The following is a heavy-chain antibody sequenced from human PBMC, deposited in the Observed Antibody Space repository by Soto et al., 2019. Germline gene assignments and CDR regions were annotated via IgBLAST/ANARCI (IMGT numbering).Heavy chain of an antibody. CDR3: ARDGLLDAYSYGLLDY. J-gene: IGHJ4*02. Sequence: QVQLQESGPGLVKASETLSLTCTVSGGSIRSHYWNWIRQPPGKGLEWIGYIFHSGSTKYNPSLQSRVTISVDTSKNEFSLRLTSGTAADTAVYYCARDGLLDAYSYGLLDYWGPGYLVTVSS. V-gene: IGHV4-59*11. CDR1: GGSIRSHY. CDR2: IFHSGST. D-gene: IGHD5-18*01.